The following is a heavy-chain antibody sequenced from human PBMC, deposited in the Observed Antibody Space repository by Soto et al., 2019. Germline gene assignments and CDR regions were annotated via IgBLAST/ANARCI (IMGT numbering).Heavy chain of an antibody. V-gene: IGHV1-46*01. Sequence: ASVKVSCKASGYTFTRYYMHWVRQAPGQGLEWMGIINPSGGSTSYAQKFQGRVTMTRGTSTSTAYMELSSLRSEDTAVYYCASNYYDSSGPFDYWGQGTLVTVSS. CDR2: INPSGGST. D-gene: IGHD3-22*01. J-gene: IGHJ4*02. CDR3: ASNYYDSSGPFDY. CDR1: GYTFTRYY.